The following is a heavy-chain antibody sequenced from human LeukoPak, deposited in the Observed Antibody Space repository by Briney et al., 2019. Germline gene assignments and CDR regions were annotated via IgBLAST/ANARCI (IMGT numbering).Heavy chain of an antibody. Sequence: GASVKVSCKTSGYTFTSYGFSWVRRAPGQGPEWMGWISAYDGNTNSALKFQGRVTMTTDTSTSTAYMELRGLRSDDTAVYYCVRDGYGSGKGYFDYWGQGTLVTVSS. CDR1: GYTFTSYG. CDR2: ISAYDGNT. J-gene: IGHJ4*02. CDR3: VRDGYGSGKGYFDY. D-gene: IGHD3-10*01. V-gene: IGHV1-18*01.